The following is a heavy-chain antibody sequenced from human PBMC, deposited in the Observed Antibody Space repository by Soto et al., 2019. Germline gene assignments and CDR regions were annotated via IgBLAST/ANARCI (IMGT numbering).Heavy chain of an antibody. CDR1: GFTFSNYG. D-gene: IGHD3-16*01. CDR3: ALLMTLVDY. J-gene: IGHJ4*02. Sequence: TGGSLILCCAASGFTFSNYGMHWVRQAPGKGLEWVAVISFDGSNKYYADSVKGRFTISRDISKNTLYLQMNSLRAEDTAVYYCALLMTLVDYFGLATLDNVAS. V-gene: IGHV3-30*03. CDR2: ISFDGSNK.